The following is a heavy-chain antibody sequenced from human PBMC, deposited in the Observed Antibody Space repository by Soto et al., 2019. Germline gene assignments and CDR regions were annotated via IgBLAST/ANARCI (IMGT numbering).Heavy chain of an antibody. Sequence: PSDTLSLTCAVSGGSISSSNWWSWVRQPPGKGLEWIGEIYHSGSTNYNPSLKSRVTISVDKSKNQFSLKLSSVTAADTAVYYCARFNSSSWPRPLDYWGQGTLVTVSS. D-gene: IGHD6-13*01. CDR2: IYHSGST. CDR1: GGSISSSNW. J-gene: IGHJ4*02. CDR3: ARFNSSSWPRPLDY. V-gene: IGHV4-4*02.